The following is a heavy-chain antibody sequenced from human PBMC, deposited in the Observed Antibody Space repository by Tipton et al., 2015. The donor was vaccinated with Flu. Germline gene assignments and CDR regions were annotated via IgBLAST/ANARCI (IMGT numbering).Heavy chain of an antibody. CDR1: GDSISSGAHY. CDR2: IYTSGNT. D-gene: IGHD3-10*01. Sequence: TLSLTCAVSGDSISSGAHYWSWIRQPAGKGLEWIGRIYTSGNTNYNPSLKTRVTISVDTSKNQFSLKLTSATAADTAMYYCARDDGDHGSERYHYYYGMDVWGQGTTVTVSS. J-gene: IGHJ6*02. V-gene: IGHV4-61*02. CDR3: ARDDGDHGSERYHYYYGMDV.